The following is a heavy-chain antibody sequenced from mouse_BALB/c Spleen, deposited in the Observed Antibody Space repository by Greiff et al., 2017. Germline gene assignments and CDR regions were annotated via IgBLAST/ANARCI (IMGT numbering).Heavy chain of an antibody. CDR3: ARDYYGSSYVDYYAMDY. J-gene: IGHJ4*01. CDR2: INPGSGGT. D-gene: IGHD1-1*01. Sequence: VKLMESGAELVRPGTSVKVSCKASGYAFTNYLIEWVKQRPGQGLEWIGVINPGSGGTNYNEKFKGKATLTADKSSSTAYMQLSSLTSDDSAVYFCARDYYGSSYVDYYAMDYWGQGTSVTVSS. V-gene: IGHV1-54*01. CDR1: GYAFTNYL.